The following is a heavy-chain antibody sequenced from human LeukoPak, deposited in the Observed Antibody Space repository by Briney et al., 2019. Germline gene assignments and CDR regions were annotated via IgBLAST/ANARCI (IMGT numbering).Heavy chain of an antibody. Sequence: PSETLSLTCTVSGGSISSYYWSWIRQPPGKGLEWIGYIYYSGSTNYNPSLKSRVTISVDTSKNQFSLKLSSVTAADTAVYCCARDLYGEHDSNWFDPWGQGTLVTVSS. J-gene: IGHJ5*02. D-gene: IGHD4-17*01. V-gene: IGHV4-59*01. CDR1: GGSISSYY. CDR3: ARDLYGEHDSNWFDP. CDR2: IYYSGST.